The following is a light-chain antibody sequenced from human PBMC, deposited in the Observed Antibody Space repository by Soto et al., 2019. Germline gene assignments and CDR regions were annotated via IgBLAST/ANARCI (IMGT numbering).Light chain of an antibody. CDR1: QGIGSG. V-gene: IGKV1-13*02. CDR3: HQVNRL. CDR2: DAS. Sequence: IQLTQSPSSLSSSIRDTVSITXRASQGIGSGLSWYQQKPGPXPRLPXYDASMLQSGVRSRFSGTGSGTHLILTLSNLEAEDFATYYCHQVNRLFGQGTRLDIK. J-gene: IGKJ5*01.